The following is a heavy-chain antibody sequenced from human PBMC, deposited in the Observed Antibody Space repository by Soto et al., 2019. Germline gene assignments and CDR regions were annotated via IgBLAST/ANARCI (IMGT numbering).Heavy chain of an antibody. D-gene: IGHD1-1*01. CDR1: GDTFDTFA. CDR2: IIPIFRTP. CDR3: ARDKDREQLGGNYYYALDV. J-gene: IGHJ6*02. V-gene: IGHV1-69*12. Sequence: QVQLVQSGAEVLKPGSSVKVSCKASGDTFDTFAISWVRQAPGQGLEWMGGIIPIFRTPDYAQKFQGRVTITADVSATAAYVELPSLRSEDTAVYYCARDKDREQLGGNYYYALDVWGQGTTVTVSS.